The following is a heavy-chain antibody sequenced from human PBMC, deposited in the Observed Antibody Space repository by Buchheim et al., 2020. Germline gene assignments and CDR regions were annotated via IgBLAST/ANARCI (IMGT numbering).Heavy chain of an antibody. CDR2: MNPNSGNT. CDR1: GYTFTSYD. D-gene: IGHD2-15*01. Sequence: QVQLVQSGAEVKKPGASVKVSCKASGYTFTSYDINWVRQATGQGLEWMGWMNPNSGNTGYAQKFQGRVTMTRNTSISTAYMELSSLRSEDTAVYYCARGRGDIVVVVAATEAQEFDYWGQGTL. V-gene: IGHV1-8*01. CDR3: ARGRGDIVVVVAATEAQEFDY. J-gene: IGHJ4*02.